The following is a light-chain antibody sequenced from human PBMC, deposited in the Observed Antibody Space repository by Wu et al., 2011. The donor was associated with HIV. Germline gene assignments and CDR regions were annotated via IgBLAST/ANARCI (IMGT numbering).Light chain of an antibody. CDR1: QSIRSC. CDR2: SAS. J-gene: IGKJ2*01. Sequence: ASQSIRSCWPRYQQKPGKAPKLLIDSASSLQSGSHQDSAAVDLGQIFTLTIRSLQAEDFATYYCQQVDSFPYTFGQGTKLEIK. CDR3: QQVDSFPYT. V-gene: IGKV1-8*01.